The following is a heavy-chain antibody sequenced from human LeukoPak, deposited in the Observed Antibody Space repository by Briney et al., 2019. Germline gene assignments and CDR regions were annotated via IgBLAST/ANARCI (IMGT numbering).Heavy chain of an antibody. V-gene: IGHV5-51*01. Sequence: GESLKISCKGSGYSFPNYWIGWVCQMPGKGLEWMGIIYPGDSHTRYSPSFQDQVTISVDKSISTAYLQWSSLKASDTAMYYCARGPYAYTSSATLGSYNWFDPWGLGSLVTVSS. J-gene: IGHJ5*02. CDR1: GYSFPNYW. D-gene: IGHD2-2*02. CDR3: ARGPYAYTSSATLGSYNWFDP. CDR2: IYPGDSHT.